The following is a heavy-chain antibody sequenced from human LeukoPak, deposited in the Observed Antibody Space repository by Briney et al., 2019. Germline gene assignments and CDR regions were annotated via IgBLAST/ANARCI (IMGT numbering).Heavy chain of an antibody. CDR3: ARERNFYYFDY. Sequence: KPGGSLRLSCAASGFTFNDYTMTWVRQAPGKGLEWVSSITGDCIYIFYADSVKGRFTISRDNAQNSLFLELNSLRGEDTAVYYCARERNFYYFDYWGQGALVTVSS. CDR2: ITGDCIYI. J-gene: IGHJ4*02. V-gene: IGHV3-21*01. CDR1: GFTFNDYT. D-gene: IGHD3-3*01.